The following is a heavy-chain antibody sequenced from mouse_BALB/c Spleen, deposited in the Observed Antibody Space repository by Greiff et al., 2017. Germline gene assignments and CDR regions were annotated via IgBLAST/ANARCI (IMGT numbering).Heavy chain of an antibody. J-gene: IGHJ4*01. V-gene: IGHV2-9*02. Sequence: VKVVESGPGLVAPSQSLSITCTVSGFSLTSYGVHWVRQPPGKGLEWLGVIWAGGSTNYNSALMSRLSISKDNSKSQVFLKMNSLQTDDTAMYYCAIGSSYPDYWGQGTSVTVSS. CDR3: AIGSSYPDY. CDR2: IWAGGST. D-gene: IGHD1-1*01. CDR1: GFSLTSYG.